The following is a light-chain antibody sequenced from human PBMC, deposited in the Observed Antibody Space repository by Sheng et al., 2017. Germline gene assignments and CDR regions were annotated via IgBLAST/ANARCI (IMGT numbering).Light chain of an antibody. CDR1: QSVSSN. J-gene: IGKJ4*01. V-gene: IGKV3-11*01. CDR3: QQRRT. Sequence: EIVMTQSPGTLSLSPGERATLSCRASQSVSSNLAWFQQRPGQAPRLLIYDASNRATGIPARFSGSGSGTDFTLTISSLEPEXFAVYYCQQRRTFGGGTKVEIK. CDR2: DAS.